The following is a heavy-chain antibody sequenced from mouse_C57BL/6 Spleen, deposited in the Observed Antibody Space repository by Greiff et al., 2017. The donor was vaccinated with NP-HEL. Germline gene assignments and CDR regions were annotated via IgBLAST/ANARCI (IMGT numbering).Heavy chain of an antibody. CDR2: ISSAGST. CDR1: GYSITRGYY. CDR3: ARDDESFAY. J-gene: IGHJ3*01. Sequence: ESGPGLVKPSQSLSLTCSVTGYSITRGYYWNWIRPFPGNKLEWMGYISSAGSTNSHPSLKYRISITRDTSKNQFFLKLNSVTTEDTATYYCARDDESFAYWGQGTLVTVSA. V-gene: IGHV3-6*01. D-gene: IGHD2-3*01.